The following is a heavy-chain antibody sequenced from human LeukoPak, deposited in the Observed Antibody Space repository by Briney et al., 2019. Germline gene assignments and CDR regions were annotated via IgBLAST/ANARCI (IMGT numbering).Heavy chain of an antibody. J-gene: IGHJ4*02. Sequence: GGSLRLSCAASGYPFSGSDIHWVRQAPGKGLEWVAFVSHEGSSKFYAESVKGRFGISRDNARNSLYLQMNSLRVEDTAVYYCASSKDHYCRYWGQGTPVTVSS. CDR3: ASSKDHYCRY. CDR2: VSHEGSSK. V-gene: IGHV3-30*03. CDR1: GYPFSGSD.